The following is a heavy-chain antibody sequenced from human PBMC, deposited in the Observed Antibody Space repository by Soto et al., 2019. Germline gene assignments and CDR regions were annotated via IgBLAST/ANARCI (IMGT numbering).Heavy chain of an antibody. J-gene: IGHJ4*02. CDR2: ISYDGSNK. V-gene: IGHV3-30*18. Sequence: QVQLVESGGGVVQPGRSLRLSCAASGFTFSTYGMHWVRQAPGKGLEWVAFISYDGSNKYYADSVKGRFTTSRDNSKNTLYLQMNSLRAEDTAVYYCAKDYTDYTYSFDYWGQGTLVTVSS. CDR3: AKDYTDYTYSFDY. D-gene: IGHD4-4*01. CDR1: GFTFSTYG.